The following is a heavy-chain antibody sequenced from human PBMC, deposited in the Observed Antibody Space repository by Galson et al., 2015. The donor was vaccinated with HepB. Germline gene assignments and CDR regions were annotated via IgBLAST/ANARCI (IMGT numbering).Heavy chain of an antibody. CDR2: INPNSGGT. V-gene: IGHV1-2*04. D-gene: IGHD3-3*01. Sequence: SVKVSCKASGYTFTGYYMHWVRQAPGQGLEWMGWINPNSGGTNYAQKFQGWVTMTRDTSISTAYMELSRLRSDDTAVYYCARDYDFLGGYYGMDVWGQGTTVTVSS. CDR1: GYTFTGYY. J-gene: IGHJ6*02. CDR3: ARDYDFLGGYYGMDV.